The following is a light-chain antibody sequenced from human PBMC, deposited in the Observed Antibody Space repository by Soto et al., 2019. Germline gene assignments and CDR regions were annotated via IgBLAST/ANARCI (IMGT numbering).Light chain of an antibody. CDR3: SSYTSISTLYV. CDR2: EVS. J-gene: IGLJ1*01. V-gene: IGLV2-14*01. Sequence: QSVLTQPAFVSGSPGQSITISCTGTNSDVGGYNYVSWYQQHPGKAPELMIYEVSHRPSGVSNRFSGSKSDNTASLTISGLQAEDEADYYCSSYTSISTLYVFGTGTKLTVL. CDR1: NSDVGGYNY.